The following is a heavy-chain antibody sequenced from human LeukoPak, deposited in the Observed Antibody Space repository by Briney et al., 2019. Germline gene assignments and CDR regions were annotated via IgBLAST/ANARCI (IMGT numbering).Heavy chain of an antibody. V-gene: IGHV4-39*07. CDR1: GGSISSSSYY. D-gene: IGHD5-18*01. Sequence: PSETLSLTCTVSGGSISSSSYYWGWIRQPPGEGLEWIGSIYYSGSTYYNPSLKSRVTISVDTSKNQFSLKLSSVTAADTAVYYCARVGIQLWYPLDYWGQGTLVTVSS. CDR2: IYYSGST. CDR3: ARVGIQLWYPLDY. J-gene: IGHJ4*02.